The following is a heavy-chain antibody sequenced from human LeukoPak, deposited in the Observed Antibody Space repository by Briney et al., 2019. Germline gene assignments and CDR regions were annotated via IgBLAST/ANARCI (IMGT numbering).Heavy chain of an antibody. D-gene: IGHD4-17*01. CDR2: VYYSGNT. CDR1: GGSISSSSYY. V-gene: IGHV4-39*07. CDR3: TREYGFVTTVFRAFDI. Sequence: PSETLSLTCTVSGGSISSSSYYWGWIRQPPGKGLEWIGSVYYSGNTYYNSSLRSRVTISVDTSKNQFSLKLSSVTAADTAIYYCTREYGFVTTVFRAFDIWGQGTMVTVSS. J-gene: IGHJ3*02.